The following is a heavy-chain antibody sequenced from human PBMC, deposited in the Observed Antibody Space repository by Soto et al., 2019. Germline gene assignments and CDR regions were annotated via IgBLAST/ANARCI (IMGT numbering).Heavy chain of an antibody. Sequence: PGGSLRLSCAASGFTFSDYSMDWVRQAPGKGLEWVSYISSSSTIYYADSVKGRFTISRDNAKNSLYLQMNSLRDEDTAVYYCARDAGSWGYWGQGTLVTVSS. CDR2: ISSSSTI. CDR1: GFTFSDYS. D-gene: IGHD3-10*01. J-gene: IGHJ4*02. CDR3: ARDAGSWGY. V-gene: IGHV3-48*02.